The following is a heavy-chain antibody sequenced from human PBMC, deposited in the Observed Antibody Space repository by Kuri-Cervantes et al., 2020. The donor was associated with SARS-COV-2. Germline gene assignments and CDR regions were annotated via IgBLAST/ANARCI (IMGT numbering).Heavy chain of an antibody. CDR1: GFTFSSYA. Sequence: GESLKISCAASGFTFSSYAMSWVRHAPGKGLEWVSAISGSGGSTYYADSVKGRFTISRDNSKNTLYLQMNSLRAEDTDVYYCAKDSPITIFGVVIISGMDVWGQGTPVTVSS. CDR2: ISGSGGST. D-gene: IGHD3-3*01. CDR3: AKDSPITIFGVVIISGMDV. J-gene: IGHJ6*02. V-gene: IGHV3-23*01.